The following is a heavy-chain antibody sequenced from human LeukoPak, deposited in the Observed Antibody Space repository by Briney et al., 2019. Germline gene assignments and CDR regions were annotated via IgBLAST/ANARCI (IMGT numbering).Heavy chain of an antibody. CDR3: AKGGARELLVDAFDI. CDR1: GFTFSSYG. J-gene: IGHJ3*02. CDR2: IRYDGSNK. D-gene: IGHD1-26*01. Sequence: GGSLRLSCAASGFTFSSYGMHWVRQAPGKGLEWVAFIRYDGSNKYYADSVKGRFTISRDNSKNTLYLQMNSLRAEDTAVYYCAKGGARELLVDAFDIWGQGTMVTVSS. V-gene: IGHV3-30*02.